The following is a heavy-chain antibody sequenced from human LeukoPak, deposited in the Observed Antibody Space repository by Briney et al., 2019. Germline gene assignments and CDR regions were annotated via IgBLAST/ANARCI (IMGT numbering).Heavy chain of an antibody. D-gene: IGHD6-6*01. V-gene: IGHV1-2*02. CDR2: INPNSGGT. J-gene: IGHJ3*02. CDR3: ARGVEQLVDDAFDI. Sequence: ASVKVSCKASGGTFSSYAISWVRQAPGQGLEWMGWINPNSGGTNYAQKFQGRVTMARDTSISTAYMELSSLRSEDTAVYYCARGVEQLVDDAFDIWGQGTMVTVSS. CDR1: GGTFSSYA.